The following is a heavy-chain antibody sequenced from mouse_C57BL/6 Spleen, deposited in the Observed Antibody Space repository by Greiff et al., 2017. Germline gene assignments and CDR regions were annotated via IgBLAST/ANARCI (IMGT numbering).Heavy chain of an antibody. J-gene: IGHJ4*01. CDR3: ARPLESSGPSYYAMDY. CDR1: GYTFTSYT. Sequence: QVQLKESGAELARPGASVKMSCKASGYTFTSYTMHWVKQRPGQGLEWIGYINPSSGYTKYNQKFKDKATLTADKSSSTAYMQLSSLTSEDSAVYYCARPLESSGPSYYAMDYWGQGTSVTVSS. V-gene: IGHV1-4*01. CDR2: INPSSGYT. D-gene: IGHD3-2*02.